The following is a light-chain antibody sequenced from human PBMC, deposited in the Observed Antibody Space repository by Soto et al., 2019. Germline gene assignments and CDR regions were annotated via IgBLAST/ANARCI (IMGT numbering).Light chain of an antibody. J-gene: IGLJ1*01. CDR1: SSDVGGYNY. CDR2: DVS. V-gene: IGLV2-14*01. CDR3: SAYTSSITHV. Sequence: QSVLTQPASVSGSPGQSITISCTGTSSDVGGYNYVSWHQQHPGKAPKLLIYDVSSRPPGVSNRFSASKSGNTASLTISGLQAEDEADYYCSAYTSSITHVFGTGTKVTVL.